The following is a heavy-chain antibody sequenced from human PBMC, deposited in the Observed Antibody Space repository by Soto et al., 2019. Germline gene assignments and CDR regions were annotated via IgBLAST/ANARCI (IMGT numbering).Heavy chain of an antibody. V-gene: IGHV1-69*01. J-gene: IGHJ3*02. D-gene: IGHD2-21*02. CDR3: ATPLAYCGGDCQYDAFDI. CDR1: GGTFSSYA. Sequence: QVQLVQSGAEVKKPGSSVKVSCKASGGTFSSYAISWVRQAPGQGLEWMGGIIPIFGTANYAQKFQGRVTITADESTSTAYMGLSSLRSEDTAVYYCATPLAYCGGDCQYDAFDIWGQGTMVTVSS. CDR2: IIPIFGTA.